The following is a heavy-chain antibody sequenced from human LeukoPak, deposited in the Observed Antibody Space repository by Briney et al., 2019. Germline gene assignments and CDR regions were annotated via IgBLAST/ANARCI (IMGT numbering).Heavy chain of an antibody. CDR1: GFSLSTSGVG. V-gene: IGHV2-5*02. J-gene: IGHJ4*02. CDR3: ARIIVPQYYFDY. D-gene: IGHD2/OR15-2a*01. Sequence: SGPTLVKPTQTLTLTCTFSGFSLSTSGVGVGWIRQPPGKALEWLELFYWDDDKRYSPSLKSRPTITKDTSKNQVVLTMTDMDPVVTATYYCARIIVPQYYFDYWGQGTLVTVSS. CDR2: FYWDDDK.